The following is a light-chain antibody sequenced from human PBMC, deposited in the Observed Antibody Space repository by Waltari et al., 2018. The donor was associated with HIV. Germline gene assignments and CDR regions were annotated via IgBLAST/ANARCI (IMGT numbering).Light chain of an antibody. CDR2: EVT. V-gene: IGLV2-8*01. CDR3: SSYGDSLRVL. J-gene: IGLJ3*02. CDR1: SSDIGAYDS. Sequence: QSALTQPPSASGSLGQSVTISCTGSSSDIGAYDSVSWFQQHPRSAPKLLLYEVTRRPSTVSDRFSGSGSGSTAFLTVAGLQPDDEVTYFCSSYGDSLRVLFGGGTNVTVL.